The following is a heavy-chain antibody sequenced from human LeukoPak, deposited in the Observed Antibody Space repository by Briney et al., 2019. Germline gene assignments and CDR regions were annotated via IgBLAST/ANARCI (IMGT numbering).Heavy chain of an antibody. CDR1: GFTLSSYW. Sequence: GGSLRLSCAPSGFTLSSYWMSWVRQAPGKGLEWVANIKQDGSEKYYLDSVKGRFTISRDNAKNSLCLQMNSLRVEDTAVYYCAKTVGYGSGNDQVWGWGQGTLVTVSS. CDR2: IKQDGSEK. V-gene: IGHV3-7*01. CDR3: AKTVGYGSGNDQVWG. J-gene: IGHJ4*02. D-gene: IGHD3-10*01.